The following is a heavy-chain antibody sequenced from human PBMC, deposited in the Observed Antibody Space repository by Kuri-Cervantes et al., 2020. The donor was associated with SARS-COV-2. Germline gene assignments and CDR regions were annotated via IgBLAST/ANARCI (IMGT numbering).Heavy chain of an antibody. CDR3: AKSRGPFHLSRYLSILDP. D-gene: IGHD2-15*01. Sequence: GESLKISCAASGFTFSSHWMYWVRQVPGKGLEWVSLVSYEGTIQSYADSVKGRFTVSRDNSKNTVFLEMNSLRTGDTAVYYCAKSRGPFHLSRYLSILDPWGQGTLVTVSS. V-gene: IGHV3-30*18. CDR1: GFTFSSHW. CDR2: VSYEGTIQ. J-gene: IGHJ5*01.